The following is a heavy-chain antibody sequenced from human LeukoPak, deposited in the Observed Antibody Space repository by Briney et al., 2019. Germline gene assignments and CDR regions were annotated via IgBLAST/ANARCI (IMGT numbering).Heavy chain of an antibody. CDR1: GFPFSSYW. CDR2: IWYDGSNK. Sequence: GGSLRLSCVASGFPFSSYWMTWVRQAPGKGLEWVAVIWYDGSNKYYADSVKGRFTISRDNSKNTLYLQMNSLRAEDTAVYYCARDSAGNFDYWGQGTLVTVSS. V-gene: IGHV3-33*08. J-gene: IGHJ4*02. D-gene: IGHD6-19*01. CDR3: ARDSAGNFDY.